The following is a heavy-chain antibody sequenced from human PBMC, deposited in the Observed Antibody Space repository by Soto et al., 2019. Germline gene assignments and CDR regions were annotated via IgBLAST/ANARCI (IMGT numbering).Heavy chain of an antibody. Sequence: QVHLQESGPGLVRPSETLSLTCTVSGGSVDSGTYHWTWVRQPPGKRLEWSGYIHNSGNTNYNPSLKSRVTIALDKSKIQFSLRLSSVTAADSAVYHCARDYRVPEIFGVVINYAMHVWGQGTTVTVSS. D-gene: IGHD3-3*01. V-gene: IGHV4-61*01. J-gene: IGHJ6*02. CDR2: IHNSGNT. CDR1: GGSVDSGTYH. CDR3: ARDYRVPEIFGVVINYAMHV.